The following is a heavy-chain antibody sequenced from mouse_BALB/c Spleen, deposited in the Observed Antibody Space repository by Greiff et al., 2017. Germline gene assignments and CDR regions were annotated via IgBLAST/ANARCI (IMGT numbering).Heavy chain of an antibody. V-gene: IGHV2-9*02. CDR3: AREKGGNYGDYYAMDY. CDR1: GVSFNSFC. CDR2: IWAGGST. J-gene: IGHJ4*01. D-gene: IGHD2-1*01. Sequence: VQPPESGPGLVAPSQSLSNPCPGPGVSFNSFCVHWVRQPSGKGLEWLGVIWAGGSTNYNSGLMSRLSISKDNSKSQVFLKMNSLQTDDTAMYYCAREKGGNYGDYYAMDYWGQGTSVTVSS.